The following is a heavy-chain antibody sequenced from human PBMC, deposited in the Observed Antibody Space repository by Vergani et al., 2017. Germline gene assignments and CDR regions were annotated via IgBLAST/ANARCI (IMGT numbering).Heavy chain of an antibody. CDR3: ARAGVVGSCYYYYYVDV. Sequence: QVQLVQSGAEVKKPGASVKVSCKASGYTFTGYYMHWVRQAPGQGLEWMGWINPNSGGTNYAQKFQGRVTMTRDRSISTAYMELSRLRSDDTAVDYCARAGVVGSCYYYYYVDVGGKGTTVTVS. D-gene: IGHD3-22*01. V-gene: IGHV1-2*02. CDR1: GYTFTGYY. CDR2: INPNSGGT. J-gene: IGHJ6*03.